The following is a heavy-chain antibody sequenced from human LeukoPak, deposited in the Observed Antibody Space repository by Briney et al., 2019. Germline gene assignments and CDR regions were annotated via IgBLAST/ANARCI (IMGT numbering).Heavy chain of an antibody. Sequence: WASVKVSCKASGYTFTSYDINWVRQATGQGLEWMGWMNPNSGNTGYAQKFQGRVTITRNTSISTAYMELSSLRSEDTAVYYCARGGPYYDFWSGYYWGSYNWFDPWGQGTLVTVSS. CDR2: MNPNSGNT. CDR1: GYTFTSYD. CDR3: ARGGPYYDFWSGYYWGSYNWFDP. J-gene: IGHJ5*02. D-gene: IGHD3-3*01. V-gene: IGHV1-8*03.